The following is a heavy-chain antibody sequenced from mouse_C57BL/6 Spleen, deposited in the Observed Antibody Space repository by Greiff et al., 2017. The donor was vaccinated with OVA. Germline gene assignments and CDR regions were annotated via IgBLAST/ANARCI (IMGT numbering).Heavy chain of an antibody. CDR2: ILPGSGST. Sequence: QVQLQQSGAELMKPGASVKLSCKATGYTFTGYWIEWVKQRPGHGLEWIGEILPGSGSTNYNEKFKGKATFTADTSSNTAYMQLSSLTTEDSSIDYCARPIYYDYGGYFDVWGTGTTVTVSS. V-gene: IGHV1-9*01. CDR1: GYTFTGYW. D-gene: IGHD2-4*01. CDR3: ARPIYYDYGGYFDV. J-gene: IGHJ1*03.